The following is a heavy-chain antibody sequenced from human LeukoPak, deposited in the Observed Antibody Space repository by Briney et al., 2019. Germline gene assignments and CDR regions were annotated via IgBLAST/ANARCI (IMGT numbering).Heavy chain of an antibody. V-gene: IGHV3-53*01. CDR3: AREGMVYASFDY. D-gene: IGHD2-8*01. CDR2: IYSGGST. J-gene: IGHJ4*02. CDR1: GFIVSNNY. Sequence: GGSLRLSCVASGFIVSNNYMSWVRQAPGKGLEWVSVIYSGGSTYYADSVKGRFTISRDNSKNTLYLQMNSLRAEDTAVYYCAREGMVYASFDYWGQGTLVTVSS.